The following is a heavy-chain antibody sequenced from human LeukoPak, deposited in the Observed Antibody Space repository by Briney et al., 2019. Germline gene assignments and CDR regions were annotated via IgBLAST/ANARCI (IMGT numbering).Heavy chain of an antibody. CDR3: ARHVSSDLRIVVVTSDWYFDR. CDR1: GGSISSSRFY. J-gene: IGHJ2*01. CDR2: IYYSGST. D-gene: IGHD2-21*02. Sequence: SETLFLTCIVSGGSISSSRFYWGWIRQPPGKGLEWIGTIYYSGSTYYNPSLKSRVTISADTSKNQFSLNLSSVTAADTGVYYCARHVSSDLRIVVVTSDWYFDRWGRGTLVTVSS. V-gene: IGHV4-39*01.